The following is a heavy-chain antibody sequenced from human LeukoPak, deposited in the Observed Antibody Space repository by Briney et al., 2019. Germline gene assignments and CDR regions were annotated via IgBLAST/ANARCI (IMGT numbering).Heavy chain of an antibody. J-gene: IGHJ4*02. CDR3: ARDQSQYSSVWYVGAY. CDR1: GGSISSYY. D-gene: IGHD6-19*01. Sequence: SETLSLTCTVSGGSISSYYWSWIRQPPGKGLEGIGYIYYSGSTNYNPSLKSRVTISVDTSKNQFSLKLSSVTAADTAVYYCARDQSQYSSVWYVGAYWGQGTLVTVSS. V-gene: IGHV4-59*01. CDR2: IYYSGST.